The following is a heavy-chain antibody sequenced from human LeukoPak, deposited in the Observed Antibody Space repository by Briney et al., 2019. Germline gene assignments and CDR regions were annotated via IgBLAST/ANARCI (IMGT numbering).Heavy chain of an antibody. D-gene: IGHD1-26*01. CDR3: AREGYGSSPRPFGY. V-gene: IGHV4-4*07. Sequence: SETLSLTCTVSGGSISIYFWSWIRQPAGKALEWIGRIYSTGSTDYNPSLKSRVTMSVDTSKIQFSLKLSSVTAADTAVYFCAREGYGSSPRPFGYWGQGTLVTVSS. CDR2: IYSTGST. J-gene: IGHJ4*02. CDR1: GGSISIYF.